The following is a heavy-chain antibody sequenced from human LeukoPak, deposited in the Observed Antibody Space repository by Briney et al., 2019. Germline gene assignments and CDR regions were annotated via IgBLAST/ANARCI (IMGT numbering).Heavy chain of an antibody. Sequence: ASVKVSCKASGYTFTSYDINWVRQATGQGLEWMGWMNPNSGNTGYAQKFQGRVTMTRNTSISTAYMELSSLRSEDTAVYYCARAVRGVLYYYGMDVWGQGTTVTVSS. J-gene: IGHJ6*02. CDR3: ARAVRGVLYYYGMDV. D-gene: IGHD3-10*01. V-gene: IGHV1-8*01. CDR2: MNPNSGNT. CDR1: GYTFTSYD.